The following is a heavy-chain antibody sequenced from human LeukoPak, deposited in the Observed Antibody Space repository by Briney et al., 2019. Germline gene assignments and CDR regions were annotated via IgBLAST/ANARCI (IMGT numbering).Heavy chain of an antibody. D-gene: IGHD2-2*01. Sequence: SETLSLTCTVSGGSISSGGYYWGWIRQPPGKGLEWIGYIYHSGSTYYNPSLKSRITITVERDKNELSRKLSSVTAADTAVYYCARDPGYCSSTSCSYFDYWGQGTLVTVSS. J-gene: IGHJ4*02. CDR3: ARDPGYCSSTSCSYFDY. V-gene: IGHV4-30-2*01. CDR2: IYHSGST. CDR1: GGSISSGGYY.